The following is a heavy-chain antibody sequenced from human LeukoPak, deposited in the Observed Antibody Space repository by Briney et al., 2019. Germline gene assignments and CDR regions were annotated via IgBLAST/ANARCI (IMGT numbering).Heavy chain of an antibody. J-gene: IGHJ4*02. CDR3: AREGLYCSSTSCYIDY. V-gene: IGHV3-33*01. CDR2: IWYDGSNK. CDR1: GFTFSSYG. Sequence: GGSLRLSCAASGFTFSSYGMHWVRQAPGKGLEWVAVIWYDGSNKYYADSVKGRFTISRGNSKNTLYLQMNSLRAEDTAVYCCAREGLYCSSTSCYIDYWGQGTLVTVSS. D-gene: IGHD2-2*01.